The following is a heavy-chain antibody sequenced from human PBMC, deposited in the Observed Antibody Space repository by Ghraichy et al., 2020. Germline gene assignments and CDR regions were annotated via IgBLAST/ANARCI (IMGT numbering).Heavy chain of an antibody. Sequence: GGSLRLSCAASGFTFSSYGMHWVRQAPGKGLEWVAVIWYDGSNKYYADSVKGRFTISRDNSKNTLYLQMNSLRAEDTAVYYCARASGGYSSGWYSFWDYFDYWGQGTLVTVSS. J-gene: IGHJ4*02. CDR1: GFTFSSYG. D-gene: IGHD6-19*01. V-gene: IGHV3-33*01. CDR2: IWYDGSNK. CDR3: ARASGGYSSGWYSFWDYFDY.